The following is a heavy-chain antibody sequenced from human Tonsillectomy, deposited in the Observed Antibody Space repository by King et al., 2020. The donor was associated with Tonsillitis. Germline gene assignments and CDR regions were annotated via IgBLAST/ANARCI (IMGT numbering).Heavy chain of an antibody. CDR3: ARDCGGACYSYWYFDL. Sequence: QLQLQESGPGLVKPSETLSLTCTGSGCSISNYYLSWILQPPGKGLEGIGYINDSGSSGSTKDNPSLRSRVIMSVDTAKNQFSLNLSSVSAADTAVYYCARDCGGACYSYWYFDLWGRGTLVTVSS. CDR1: GCSISNYY. D-gene: IGHD2-21*02. J-gene: IGHJ2*01. CDR2: INDSGSSGST. V-gene: IGHV4-59*01.